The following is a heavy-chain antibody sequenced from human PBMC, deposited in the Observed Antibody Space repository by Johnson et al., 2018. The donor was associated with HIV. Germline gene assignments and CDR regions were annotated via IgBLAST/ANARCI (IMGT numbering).Heavy chain of an antibody. V-gene: IGHV3-9*01. D-gene: IGHD6-25*01. Sequence: VQLVESGGGVVQPGRSLRLSCAASGFTFSSYAMHWVRQAPGKGLEWVSGISWNSGSIGYADSVKGRFTISRDNAKNSLYLQMNSLRAEDTALYYCARDGPSAAVWGQGTMVTVSS. CDR3: ARDGPSAAV. J-gene: IGHJ3*01. CDR1: GFTFSSYA. CDR2: ISWNSGSI.